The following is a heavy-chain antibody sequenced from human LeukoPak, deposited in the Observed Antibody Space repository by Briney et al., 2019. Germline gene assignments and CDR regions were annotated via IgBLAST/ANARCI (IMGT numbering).Heavy chain of an antibody. CDR3: ARSVAASRDY. V-gene: IGHV3-20*04. CDR1: GFTFDDYG. Sequence: TGGSLRLSCAASGFTFDDYGMGWVRQAPGKGLEWVSGINWNGGSTGYADSVKGRFTISRDNAKNSLYLQMNSLRAEDTALYYCARSVAASRDYWGQGTLVTVSS. J-gene: IGHJ4*02. D-gene: IGHD2-15*01. CDR2: INWNGGST.